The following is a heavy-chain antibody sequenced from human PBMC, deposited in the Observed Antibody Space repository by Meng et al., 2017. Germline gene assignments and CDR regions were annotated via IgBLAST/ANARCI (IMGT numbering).Heavy chain of an antibody. Sequence: GESLKISCAASGFTFSSYAMHWVRQAPGKGLEWVAVISYDGSNKYYADSVKGRFTISRDNSKNTLYLQMNSLRAEDSAVYYCASSAREGIAAAEGWGQGTLVTVSS. D-gene: IGHD6-13*01. V-gene: IGHV3-30*04. J-gene: IGHJ4*02. CDR1: GFTFSSYA. CDR3: ASSAREGIAAAEG. CDR2: ISYDGSNK.